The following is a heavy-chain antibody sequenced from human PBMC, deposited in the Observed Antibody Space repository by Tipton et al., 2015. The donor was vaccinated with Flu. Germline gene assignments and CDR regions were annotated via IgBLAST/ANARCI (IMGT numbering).Heavy chain of an antibody. CDR2: VSGGGGTT. V-gene: IGHV3-23*01. J-gene: IGHJ4*02. CDR3: AKVIPELVAGLDY. D-gene: IGHD6-19*01. Sequence: FLRLSCAASGFTFSRYAMSWVRQAPGKGLEWVAGVSGGGGTTYFADSVKGRFTISRDNSRNMVFLQMNNLRVEDTAEYYCAKVIPELVAGLDYWGQGTLVTVSS. CDR1: GFTFSRYA.